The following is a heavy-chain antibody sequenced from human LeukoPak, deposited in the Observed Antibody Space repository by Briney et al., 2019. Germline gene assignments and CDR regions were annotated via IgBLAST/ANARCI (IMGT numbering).Heavy chain of an antibody. Sequence: ASVKVSCKASGYTFTGYYMHWVRQAPGQGLEWMGIINPSGGSTIYAQKFQGRVTMTRDTSTSTVYMELSSLSSDDTAVYYCASGGGWPWWFDPWGQGTLVTVSS. CDR1: GYTFTGYY. V-gene: IGHV1-46*01. CDR2: INPSGGST. D-gene: IGHD6-19*01. J-gene: IGHJ5*02. CDR3: ASGGGWPWWFDP.